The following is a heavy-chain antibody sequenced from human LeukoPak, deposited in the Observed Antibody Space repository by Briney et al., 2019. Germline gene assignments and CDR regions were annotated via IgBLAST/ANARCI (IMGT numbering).Heavy chain of an antibody. V-gene: IGHV3-48*03. CDR2: ISSSGSTI. J-gene: IGHJ4*02. D-gene: IGHD3-16*01. Sequence: QPGGSLRLSCAASGFTFSSYEMNWVRQAPGKGLEWVSYISSSGSTIYYADSVKGRFAISRDNAKNSLYLQMNSLRAEDTAVYYCARVGLKPHPLFDYWGQGTLVTVSS. CDR1: GFTFSSYE. CDR3: ARVGLKPHPLFDY.